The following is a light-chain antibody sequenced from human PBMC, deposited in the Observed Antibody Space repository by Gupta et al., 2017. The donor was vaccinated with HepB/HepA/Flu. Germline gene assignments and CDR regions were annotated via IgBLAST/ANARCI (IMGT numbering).Light chain of an antibody. CDR1: QSVSSN. Sequence: DIVMTQSPATLSVSPRERATLSCRASQSVSSNLAWYQQKPGQAPRLLIYGASTRATGIPARFSGSGSGTEFTLTISSLQSEDFAVYYCQQYNNWLTFGGGTKVEIK. V-gene: IGKV3-15*01. CDR2: GAS. CDR3: QQYNNWLT. J-gene: IGKJ4*01.